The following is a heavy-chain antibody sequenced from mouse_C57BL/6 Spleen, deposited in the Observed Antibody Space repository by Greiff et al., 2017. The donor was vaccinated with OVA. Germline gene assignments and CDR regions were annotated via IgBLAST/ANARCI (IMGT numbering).Heavy chain of an antibody. CDR3: ARGLHLDAKDY. V-gene: IGHV1-64*01. CDR2: IHPNSGST. D-gene: IGHD2-4*01. J-gene: IGHJ4*01. CDR1: GYTFTSYW. Sequence: QVQLKQPGAELVKPGASVKLSCKASGYTFTSYWMHWVKQRPGQGLEWIGMIHPNSGSTNYNEKFKSKATLTVDKSSSTAYMQLSSLTSEDSAVYYCARGLHLDAKDYWGQGTSDAVTS.